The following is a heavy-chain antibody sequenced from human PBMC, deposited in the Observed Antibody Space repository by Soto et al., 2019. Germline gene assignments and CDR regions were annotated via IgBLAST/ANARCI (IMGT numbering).Heavy chain of an antibody. J-gene: IGHJ5*02. V-gene: IGHV4-28*01. CDR1: GSSVSSGNW. D-gene: IGHD3-16*01. CDR3: AGSMGELLGLDP. CDR2: IYYTGTT. Sequence: SETLSLTCAVSGSSVSSGNWWGWIRQPPGKGLEWIGYIYYTGTTYYNPSLRSRVAMSAYTSRNQFSLKLSSVTAEDTAVYYCAGSMGELLGLDPWGQGTLVIVS.